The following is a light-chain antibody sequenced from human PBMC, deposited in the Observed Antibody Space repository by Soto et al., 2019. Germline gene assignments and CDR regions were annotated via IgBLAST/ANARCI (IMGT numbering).Light chain of an antibody. V-gene: IGLV1-44*01. Sequence: QSVLTQPPSASGTPGQRVTISCSGSRSNIGTNTVTWYQQLAGTAPKLLIYSDNQRPSGVPDRFSGSKSGTSASLAISALQSDDEATYYFAAWDVRFVVFGGGTQLTVL. CDR2: SDN. CDR1: RSNIGTNT. CDR3: AAWDVRFVV. J-gene: IGLJ2*01.